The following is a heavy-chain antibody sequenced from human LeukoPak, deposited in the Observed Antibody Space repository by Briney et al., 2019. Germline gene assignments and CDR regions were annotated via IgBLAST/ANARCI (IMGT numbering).Heavy chain of an antibody. J-gene: IGHJ4*02. CDR2: IDPSDSYT. CDR3: ARHTGARYSSGWPPFDY. Sequence: AESLKISCKGSGYSFTSYWISWVRQMPGKGLEWMGRIDPSDSYTNYSPSFQGHVTISADKSISTAYLQWSSLKASDTAMYYCARHTGARYSSGWPPFDYWGQGTLVTVSS. CDR1: GYSFTSYW. D-gene: IGHD6-19*01. V-gene: IGHV5-10-1*01.